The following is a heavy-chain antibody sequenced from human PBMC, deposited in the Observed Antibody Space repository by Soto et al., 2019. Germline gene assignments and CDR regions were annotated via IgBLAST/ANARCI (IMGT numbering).Heavy chain of an antibody. CDR2: IYPGDSDT. CDR3: ARSMTTVTTDGAFDI. D-gene: IGHD4-4*01. V-gene: IGHV5-51*01. Sequence: GKYLKNSCKGSGYSFATYWSGWVRQMPGKGLEWMGIIYPGDSDTRFSPSFQGQVTISADKSISTAYLQWISLKASDTAMYYCARSMTTVTTDGAFDIWGQGTMVTVS. J-gene: IGHJ3*02. CDR1: GYSFATYW.